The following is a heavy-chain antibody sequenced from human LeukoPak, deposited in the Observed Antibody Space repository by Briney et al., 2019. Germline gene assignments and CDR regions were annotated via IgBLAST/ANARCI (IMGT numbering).Heavy chain of an antibody. CDR3: ARRFAEQWLDYFDY. CDR1: GYTFTKYF. V-gene: IGHV1-46*01. CDR2: INPSVGST. Sequence: ASVKVSCKASGYTFTKYFMHWLRQAPGQGLEWMGLINPSVGSTSYAQKFQGRVTMTRDTSTSTFYMDLSSLRSEDTAVYYCARRFAEQWLDYFDYWAQGTLVTVSS. D-gene: IGHD6-19*01. J-gene: IGHJ4*02.